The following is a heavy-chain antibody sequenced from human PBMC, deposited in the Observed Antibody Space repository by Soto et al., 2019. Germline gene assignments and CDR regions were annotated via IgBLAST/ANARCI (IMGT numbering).Heavy chain of an antibody. CDR3: AKGSTTLVLYWYFDL. CDR1: GFTFSSYA. D-gene: IGHD4-17*01. Sequence: PGGSPRLSCAASGFTFSSYAMSWVRQAPGKGLEWVSAISGSGGSTYYADSVKGRFTISRDNSKNTLYLQMNSLRAEDTAVYYCAKGSTTLVLYWYFDLWGRGTLVTVSS. J-gene: IGHJ2*01. V-gene: IGHV3-23*01. CDR2: ISGSGGST.